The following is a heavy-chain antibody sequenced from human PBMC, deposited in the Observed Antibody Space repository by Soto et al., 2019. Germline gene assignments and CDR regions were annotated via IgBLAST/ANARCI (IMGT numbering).Heavy chain of an antibody. Sequence: GGSLRLSCAASGFTFSSYAMHWVRQAPGKGLEWVAVISYDGSNKYYADSVKGRFTISRDNPKNTLYLQMNSLRAEDTAVYYCARDADTAMVTGLYDYWGQGTLVTVSS. V-gene: IGHV3-30-3*01. D-gene: IGHD5-18*01. J-gene: IGHJ4*02. CDR3: ARDADTAMVTGLYDY. CDR2: ISYDGSNK. CDR1: GFTFSSYA.